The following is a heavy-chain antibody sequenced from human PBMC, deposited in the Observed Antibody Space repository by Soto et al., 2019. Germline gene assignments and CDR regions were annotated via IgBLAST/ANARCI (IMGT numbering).Heavy chain of an antibody. Sequence: QVQLQQWGAGLLKPSETLSLTCAVYGGSFSGYYRSWIRQPPGKGLEWIGEINHSGSTNYNPSLKSRVTISVDKSKNQFSLKLSSVTAADTAVYYCARRQQLVRVYGYWGQGTLVTVSS. CDR1: GGSFSGYY. CDR2: INHSGST. V-gene: IGHV4-34*01. CDR3: ARRQQLVRVYGY. J-gene: IGHJ4*02. D-gene: IGHD6-13*01.